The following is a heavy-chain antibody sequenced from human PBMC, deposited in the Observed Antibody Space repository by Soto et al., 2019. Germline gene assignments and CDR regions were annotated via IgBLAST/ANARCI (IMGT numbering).Heavy chain of an antibody. J-gene: IGHJ6*02. CDR3: ATDGPGYSGCGRTKKKHYYYYGMDV. V-gene: IGHV1-24*01. CDR1: GYTLTELS. Sequence: GASVKVSCKVSGYTLTELSMHWVRQAPGKGLEWMGGFDPEDGETIYAQKFQGRVTMTEDTSTDTAYMELSSLRSEDTAVYYCATDGPGYSGCGRTKKKHYYYYGMDVWGQGTTVTVSS. CDR2: FDPEDGET. D-gene: IGHD5-12*01.